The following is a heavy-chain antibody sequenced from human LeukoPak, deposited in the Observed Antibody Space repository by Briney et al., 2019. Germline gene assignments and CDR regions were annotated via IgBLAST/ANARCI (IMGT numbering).Heavy chain of an antibody. J-gene: IGHJ4*02. CDR3: AKGRQSRQHLGDY. CDR1: GCTFSSYA. Sequence: PGWSLTLSCAASGCTFSSYAMSWLRQAPGRGLEWVSALSGSGAGTYYADSVKGRFTISRDNSKNTLYLQMNSLRAEDTAIYYCAKGRQSRQHLGDYWGQGTLVTVSS. V-gene: IGHV3-23*01. CDR2: LSGSGAGT. D-gene: IGHD7-27*01.